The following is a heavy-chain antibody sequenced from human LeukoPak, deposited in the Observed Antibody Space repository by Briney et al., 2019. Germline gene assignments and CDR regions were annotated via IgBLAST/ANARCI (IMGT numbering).Heavy chain of an antibody. Sequence: GGSLRLSCAASECTFSNAWMNWVRQGPGKGLEWVGRNKSKTDGGTTDYAAPVEGRFTISRDDSKNTVYLQMNSLKTDDTTVYYCTSQYFDYWGQGTLVAVSS. J-gene: IGHJ4*02. CDR2: NKSKTDGGTT. V-gene: IGHV3-15*01. CDR3: TSQYFDY. CDR1: ECTFSNAW.